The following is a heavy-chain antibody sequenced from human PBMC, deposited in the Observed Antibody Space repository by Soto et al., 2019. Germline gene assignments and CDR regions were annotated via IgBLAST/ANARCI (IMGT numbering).Heavy chain of an antibody. CDR1: GYSFTSYW. V-gene: IGHV5-10-1*03. Sequence: EVQLVQSGAEVKKPGESLRISCKGSGYSFTSYWISWVRQMPGKGLEWMGRIDPSDSYTNYSPSFQGHVTISADKSISTAYLQWSSLKASDTAMYYCARRGQNSSGWFYGYFDLWGRGTLVTVSS. CDR2: IDPSDSYT. D-gene: IGHD6-19*01. CDR3: ARRGQNSSGWFYGYFDL. J-gene: IGHJ2*01.